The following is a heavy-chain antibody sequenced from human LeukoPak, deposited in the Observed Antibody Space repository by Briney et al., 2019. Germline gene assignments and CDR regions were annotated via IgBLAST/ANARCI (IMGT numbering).Heavy chain of an antibody. CDR2: INPNSGGR. V-gene: IGHV1-2*02. Sequence: ASVKVSCKASGYTFTGYYMHWVRQAPGQGREWMGWINPNSGGRSYAQKFQGRVTMTRDTSNSTAYMELSRLRSDDTAVYYCARGHRYGDYYYYGMDVWGQGTTVTVS. CDR3: ARGHRYGDYYYYGMDV. J-gene: IGHJ6*02. CDR1: GYTFTGYY. D-gene: IGHD4-17*01.